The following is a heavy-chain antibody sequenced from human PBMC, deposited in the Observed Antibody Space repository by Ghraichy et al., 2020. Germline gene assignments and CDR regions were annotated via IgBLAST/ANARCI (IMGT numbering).Heavy chain of an antibody. V-gene: IGHV2-70*13. CDR1: GFSLSTSGMC. Sequence: SGPTLVKPTQTLTLTCTFSGFSLSTSGMCVNWIRQPPGKALEWLALIDWEDDKFYSASLKTRLTISKDTSKNQMVLRMTNMDVVDTATYYCARSIRGGYGMDVCAQGSTVTVS. J-gene: IGHJ6*02. CDR2: IDWEDDK. D-gene: IGHD6-25*01. CDR3: ARSIRGGYGMDV.